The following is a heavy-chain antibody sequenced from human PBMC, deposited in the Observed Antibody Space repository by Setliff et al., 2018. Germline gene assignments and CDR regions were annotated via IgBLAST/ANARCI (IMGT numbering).Heavy chain of an antibody. CDR1: GFTFSDYS. CDR3: ARWPGNWYFDL. D-gene: IGHD3-10*01. Sequence: PSETLSLSCSASGFTFSDYSMNWVRQAPGKGLEWVSYISSSYTTYYADSVKGRFIISRDNGKNSLYLQMNSLRAEDTAVYYCARWPGNWYFDLWGRGTQVTVSS. CDR2: ISSSYTT. J-gene: IGHJ2*01. V-gene: IGHV3-48*04.